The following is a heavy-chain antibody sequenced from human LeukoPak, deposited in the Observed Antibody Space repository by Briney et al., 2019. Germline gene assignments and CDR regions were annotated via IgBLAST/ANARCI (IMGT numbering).Heavy chain of an antibody. CDR1: GFTFSDYY. CDR2: ISSSGSTI. CDR3: ARGPSTYIRYYGMDV. J-gene: IGHJ6*02. Sequence: PGGSLRLSCPTSGFTFSDYYMSWIRQAPGKGLEWVSYISSSGSTIYYADSVKGRFTISRDNAKKSLYLQMNNLRAEDTAVYCCARGPSTYIRYYGMDVWGQGTTVTVSS. D-gene: IGHD2-2*02. V-gene: IGHV3-11*01.